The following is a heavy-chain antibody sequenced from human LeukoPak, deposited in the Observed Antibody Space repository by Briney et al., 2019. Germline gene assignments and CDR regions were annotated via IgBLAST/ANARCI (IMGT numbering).Heavy chain of an antibody. D-gene: IGHD2-21*01. Sequence: ASVKVSCKASGYTFTHHYIHWVRQAPGQGLEWMGIINPNGGATSYAQRFQGRVTMTRDTSTSTVYMELSSLRSEDTAVYYCARELLFHWGQGTLVTVSS. J-gene: IGHJ4*02. CDR2: INPNGGAT. V-gene: IGHV1-46*01. CDR3: ARELLFH. CDR1: GYTFTHHY.